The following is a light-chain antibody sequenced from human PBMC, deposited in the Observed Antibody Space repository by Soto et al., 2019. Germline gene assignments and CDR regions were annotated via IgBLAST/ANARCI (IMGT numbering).Light chain of an antibody. Sequence: DIQMTQSPSSLSAAVGDIVTVTYRASQTISTNLNWYQQKPGKAPNLLISAASSLQSGVPSRFSGSGSGTEFTLTISTLQPEDFATYYCQQSYSDPPTFGGGTKVEI. V-gene: IGKV1-39*01. CDR1: QTISTN. CDR3: QQSYSDPPT. J-gene: IGKJ4*01. CDR2: AAS.